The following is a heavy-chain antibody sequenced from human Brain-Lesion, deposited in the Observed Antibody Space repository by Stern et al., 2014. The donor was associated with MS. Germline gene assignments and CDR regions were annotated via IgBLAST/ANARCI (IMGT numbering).Heavy chain of an antibody. CDR3: AKTIVGES. D-gene: IGHD1-26*01. CDR2: IGGSGSST. J-gene: IGHJ5*02. Sequence: VQLVQSGGGLVQPGGSLRLSCVGSGFPFSNYAMTWVRQAPGKGLEWVSAIGGSGSSTYYEDSVRGRFSISRDNSKSTVFMQMNSLRADDTATYFCAKTIVGESWGQGALVTVSS. CDR1: GFPFSNYA. V-gene: IGHV3-23*04.